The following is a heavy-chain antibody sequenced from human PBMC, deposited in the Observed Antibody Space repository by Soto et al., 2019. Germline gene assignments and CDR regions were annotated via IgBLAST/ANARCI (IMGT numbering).Heavy chain of an antibody. CDR1: GFSLSTSGVG. V-gene: IGHV2-5*01. CDR3: AVSLAVTGMVN. CDR2: IYWNDDK. D-gene: IGHD6-19*01. J-gene: IGHJ4*02. Sequence: SGPTLVNPTQTLTLTCTFSGFSLSTSGVGVGWIRQPPGKALEWLALIYWNDDKRYSPSLKSRLTITKDTSKDQAVLTMTNMDPVEAAAYCCAVSLAVTGMVNWGQGTLVTLAS.